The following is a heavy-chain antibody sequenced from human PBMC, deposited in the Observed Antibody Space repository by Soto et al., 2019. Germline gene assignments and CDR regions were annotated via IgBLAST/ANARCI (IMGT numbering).Heavy chain of an antibody. D-gene: IGHD3-16*02. CDR1: GGSFSGYY. CDR3: ARGRGYDYVWGSYRYSYFDY. J-gene: IGHJ4*02. CDR2: INHSGST. V-gene: IGHV4-34*01. Sequence: SETLSLTCAVYGGSFSGYYWSWIRQPPGKGLEWIGEINHSGSTNYNPSLKSRVTISVDTSKNQFSLKLSSVTAADTAVYYCARGRGYDYVWGSYRYSYFDYWGQGTLVTVSS.